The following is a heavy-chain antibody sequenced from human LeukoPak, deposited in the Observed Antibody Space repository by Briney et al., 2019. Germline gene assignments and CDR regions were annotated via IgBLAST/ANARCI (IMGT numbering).Heavy chain of an antibody. V-gene: IGHV4-59*01. CDR3: ARDKVPGDY. J-gene: IGHJ4*02. CDR2: IFYSGSA. Sequence: SETLSFTCTVSGGSISGYYWNWIRQPPGKGLEWIGYIFYSGSADYNPALKSRVTISVDTSKNQFSLKLSSVTAADTAVYYCARDKVPGDYWGQGTLVTVSS. D-gene: IGHD1-1*01. CDR1: GGSISGYY.